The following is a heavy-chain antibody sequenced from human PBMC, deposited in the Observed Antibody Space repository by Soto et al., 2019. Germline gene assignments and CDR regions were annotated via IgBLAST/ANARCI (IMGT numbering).Heavy chain of an antibody. D-gene: IGHD1-26*01. CDR2: IYYSGST. J-gene: IGHJ4*02. CDR3: AREVVGALDS. V-gene: IGHV4-59*01. CDR1: DDSISSYY. Sequence: SETLSLTCTVSDDSISSYYWSWIRQPPGKGREWIGYIYYSGSTSYNPSLKSRVTLSADTSKNQLSLKLSSVTAADTAVYYCAREVVGALDSWGQGTLVTVSS.